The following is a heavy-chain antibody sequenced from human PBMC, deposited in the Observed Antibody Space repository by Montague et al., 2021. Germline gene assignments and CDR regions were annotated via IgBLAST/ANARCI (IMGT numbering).Heavy chain of an antibody. V-gene: IGHV3-23*01. CDR3: ANEGTTSPGYLQY. J-gene: IGHJ1*01. CDR2: LTSNGAYT. D-gene: IGHD1-1*01. Sequence: SLRLSCAASGFPFSSYAMSWVRQAPGKGLEWVSTLTSNGAYTYHADAVEGRFTISGDNSKNTLYLQMNSLRVEDTAVYFCANEGTTSPGYLQYWGQGTLVTVSS. CDR1: GFPFSSYA.